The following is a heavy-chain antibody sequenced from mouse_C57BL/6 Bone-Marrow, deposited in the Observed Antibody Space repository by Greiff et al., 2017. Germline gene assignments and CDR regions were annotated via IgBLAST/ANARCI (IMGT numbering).Heavy chain of an antibody. CDR2: IYPRSGNT. CDR3: ATYGNFSWFAY. J-gene: IGHJ3*01. Sequence: VMLVESGAELARPGASVKLSCKASGYTFTSYGISWVKQRTGQGLEWIGEIYPRSGNTYYNEKFKGKATLTADKSSSTAYMELRSLTSEDSAVYFCATYGNFSWFAYWGQGTLVTVSA. D-gene: IGHD2-1*01. CDR1: GYTFTSYG. V-gene: IGHV1-81*01.